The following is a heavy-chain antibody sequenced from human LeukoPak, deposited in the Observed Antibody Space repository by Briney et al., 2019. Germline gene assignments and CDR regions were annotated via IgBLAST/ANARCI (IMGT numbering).Heavy chain of an antibody. J-gene: IGHJ6*03. CDR1: GGSFSGYY. CDR3: ARIAAGAAGRGYCSSTSCYTRSSYYYMDV. D-gene: IGHD2-2*02. V-gene: IGHV4-34*01. Sequence: SETLSLTCAVYGGSFSGYYWSWLRQPPGKGLEWIGEINHSGSTNYNPSLKSRVTIPVDTSKNQFSLKLSSVTAADTAVYYCARIAAGAAGRGYCSSTSCYTRSSYYYMDVWGKGTTVTVSS. CDR2: INHSGST.